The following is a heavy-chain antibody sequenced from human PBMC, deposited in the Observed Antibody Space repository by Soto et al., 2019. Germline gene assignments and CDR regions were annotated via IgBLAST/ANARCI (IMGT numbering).Heavy chain of an antibody. V-gene: IGHV4-31*03. Sequence: QVQLQESGPGLVKPSQTLSLTCTVSGGSISSGGYYWNWIRQHPGKGLEWIGSIYYIGSTYYNPSLKRRVTISLDTSKNQFSLTLSSVTAADTAVYYCARSVFPWGQGTLVTVSS. CDR1: GGSISSGGYY. CDR3: ARSVFP. CDR2: IYYIGST. J-gene: IGHJ5*02.